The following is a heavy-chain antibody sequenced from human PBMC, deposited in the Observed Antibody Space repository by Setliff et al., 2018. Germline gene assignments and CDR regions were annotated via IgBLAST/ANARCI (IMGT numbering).Heavy chain of an antibody. CDR2: ISSSGSTI. V-gene: IGHV3-11*01. J-gene: IGHJ6*02. Sequence: GGSLRLSCAASGFTFDDYAMSWIRQAPGKGLEWVSYISSSGSTIYYADSVKGRFTISRDNAKNSLYLQMNSLRAEDTAVYYCARDISGYSYGAYYYGMDVWGQGTTVTVSS. CDR1: GFTFDDYA. CDR3: ARDISGYSYGAYYYGMDV. D-gene: IGHD5-18*01.